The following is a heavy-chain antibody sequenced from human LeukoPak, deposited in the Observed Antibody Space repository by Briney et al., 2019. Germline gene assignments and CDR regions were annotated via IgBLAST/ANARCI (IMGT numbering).Heavy chain of an antibody. Sequence: PSETLSLTCTVSGGSISSGSYYWSWIRQPAGKGLEWIGRIYTSGSTNYNPSLKSRVTISVDTSKNQFSLKLSSVTAADTAVYYCASDYGGNLEYWGQGTLVTVSS. D-gene: IGHD4-23*01. CDR1: GGSISSGSYY. J-gene: IGHJ4*02. CDR3: ASDYGGNLEY. CDR2: IYTSGST. V-gene: IGHV4-61*02.